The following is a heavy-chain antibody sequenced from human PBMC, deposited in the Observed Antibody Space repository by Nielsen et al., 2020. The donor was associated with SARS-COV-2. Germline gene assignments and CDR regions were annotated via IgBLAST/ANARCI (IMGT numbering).Heavy chain of an antibody. D-gene: IGHD2-2*01. CDR2: ISANNGNV. Sequence: ASVKVSCKASDNTFFSYSITWVRQAPGQGLEWMGRISANNGNVKYAQNLQGRVTMTTDASTRTVYMELGRLRSDDTAVYYCARVASGVVPGPLGIGMWYSYYYMDVWGKGTTVTVSS. J-gene: IGHJ6*03. CDR3: ARVASGVVPGPLGIGMWYSYYYMDV. V-gene: IGHV1-18*04. CDR1: DNTFFSYS.